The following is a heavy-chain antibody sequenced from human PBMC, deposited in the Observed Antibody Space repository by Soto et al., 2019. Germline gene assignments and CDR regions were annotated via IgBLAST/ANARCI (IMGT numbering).Heavy chain of an antibody. CDR3: ARDGRPGTMPIPGGMDG. CDR2: IYYSGST. D-gene: IGHD2-2*01. Sequence: ASETLSLTCTVSGGSISSGGYYWSWIRQHPGKGLEWIGYIYYSGSTYYNPSLKSRVTISVDTSKSQFSLKLSSVTAADTAVYYCARDGRPGTMPIPGGMDGWGQGTTVTVSS. CDR1: GGSISSGGYY. J-gene: IGHJ6*02. V-gene: IGHV4-30-4*08.